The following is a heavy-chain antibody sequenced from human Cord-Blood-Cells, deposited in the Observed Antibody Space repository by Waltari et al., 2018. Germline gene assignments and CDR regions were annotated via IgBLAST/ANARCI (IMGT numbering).Heavy chain of an antibody. D-gene: IGHD1-7*01. V-gene: IGHV3-30*02. CDR3: AKSGAGTFDY. Sequence: QVQLVESGGGVVQPGGSLRVSCAASGFTVSSHGLHWVRQAPGKGLEWVAFIRYDGSNKYYADSVKGRFTISRDNSKNTLYLQMNSLRAEDTAVYYCAKSGAGTFDYWGQGTLVTVSS. CDR2: IRYDGSNK. CDR1: GFTVSSHG. J-gene: IGHJ4*02.